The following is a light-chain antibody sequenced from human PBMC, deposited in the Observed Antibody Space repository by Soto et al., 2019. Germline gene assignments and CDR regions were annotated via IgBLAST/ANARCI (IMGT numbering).Light chain of an antibody. CDR1: QSVSGS. CDR3: QQYSQWPRT. CDR2: TTS. Sequence: EVVLTQFPATLSVSPGESATLSCRASQSVSGSVAWYLQKPGQAPRLLIYTTSNRATGVPARFSGSGFGTEFTLTISSLQSEDFAVYYCQQYSQWPRTFGQGTKVEIK. J-gene: IGKJ1*01. V-gene: IGKV3-15*01.